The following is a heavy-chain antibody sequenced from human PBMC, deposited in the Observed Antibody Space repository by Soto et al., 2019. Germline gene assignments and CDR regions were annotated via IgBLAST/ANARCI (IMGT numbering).Heavy chain of an antibody. CDR1: GDSVSSNSAA. CDR2: TYYRSKWYN. CDR3: ARASGAYDFWSGYYFAQYYFDY. Sequence: QSQTLSLTCAISGDSVSSNSAAWNWIRQSPSRGLEWLGRTYYRSKWYNDYAVSVKSRITINPDTSKNQFSLQLNSVTPEDTAVYYCARASGAYDFWSGYYFAQYYFDYWGQGTLVTVSS. D-gene: IGHD3-3*01. J-gene: IGHJ4*02. V-gene: IGHV6-1*01.